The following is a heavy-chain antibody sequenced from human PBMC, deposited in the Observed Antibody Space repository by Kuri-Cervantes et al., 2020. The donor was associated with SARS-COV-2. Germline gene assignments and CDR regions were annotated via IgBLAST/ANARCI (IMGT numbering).Heavy chain of an antibody. J-gene: IGHJ4*02. D-gene: IGHD6-13*01. CDR3: ARDPKRSSSWYAEGLHFDY. CDR2: IIPMFGTA. V-gene: IGHV1-69*13. Sequence: SVKVSCKASGDSFSSYSFNWVRQAPGQGLEWMGGIIPMFGTADYAQKFQGRVTVTADESTSTVYMELTSLRSDDTAVYYCARDPKRSSSWYAEGLHFDYWGQGTLVTVSS. CDR1: GDSFSSYS.